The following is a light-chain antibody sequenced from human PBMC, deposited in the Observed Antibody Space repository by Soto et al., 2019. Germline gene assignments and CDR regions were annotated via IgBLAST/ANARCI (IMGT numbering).Light chain of an antibody. CDR3: QQRGRT. V-gene: IGKV3-11*01. CDR1: QSVSSY. CDR2: DAS. Sequence: EIVLTQSPATLSLSPVERATLSCRASQSVSSYLAWYQQKPGQAPRLLIYDASNRATGIPARFSGSGSGTDFTLTISSLEPEDFAVYYCQQRGRTFGQGTKVDIK. J-gene: IGKJ1*01.